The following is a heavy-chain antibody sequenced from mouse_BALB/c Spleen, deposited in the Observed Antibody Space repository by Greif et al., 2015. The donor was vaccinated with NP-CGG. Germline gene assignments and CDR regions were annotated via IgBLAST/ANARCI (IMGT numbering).Heavy chain of an antibody. CDR1: GFTFNTNA. J-gene: IGHJ3*01. CDR2: IRSKSNNYAT. D-gene: IGHD2-3*01. Sequence: EVKLVESGGGLVQPKGSLKLSCAASGFTFNTNAMNWVRQAPGKGLEWVARIRSKSNNYATYYADSVKDRFTISRDDSQSMLYLQMNNLKTEDKAMYYCVRDGYYSSFAYWGQGTLVTVSA. V-gene: IGHV10S3*01. CDR3: VRDGYYSSFAY.